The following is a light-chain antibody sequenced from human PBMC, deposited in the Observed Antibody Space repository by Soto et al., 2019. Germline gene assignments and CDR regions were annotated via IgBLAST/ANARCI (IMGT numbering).Light chain of an antibody. CDR1: SSNIGAGYD. Sequence: QSALTQTPSVSGAPGQRVTISCTGSSSNIGAGYDVHWYQQLPGTAPKLLIYGNNNRPSGVPDRFSGSKSGTSASLAITGLQAEDEADYYCQSYDSSLSGYVFGTGTKVTVL. J-gene: IGLJ1*01. V-gene: IGLV1-40*01. CDR3: QSYDSSLSGYV. CDR2: GNN.